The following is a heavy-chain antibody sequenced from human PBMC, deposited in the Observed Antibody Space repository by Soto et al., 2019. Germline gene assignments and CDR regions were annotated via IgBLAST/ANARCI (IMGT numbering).Heavy chain of an antibody. J-gene: IGHJ6*02. CDR1: GGSISSSSYY. V-gene: IGHV4-39*01. D-gene: IGHD5-12*01. Sequence: PSETLSLTCTVSGGSISSSSYYWGWIRQPPGKGLEWIGSIYYSGSTYYNPSLKSRVTISVDTSKNQFSLKLSSVPAADAAVYYCATGAATTGGYYYYYGMDVWGQGTTVT. CDR3: ATGAATTGGYYYYYGMDV. CDR2: IYYSGST.